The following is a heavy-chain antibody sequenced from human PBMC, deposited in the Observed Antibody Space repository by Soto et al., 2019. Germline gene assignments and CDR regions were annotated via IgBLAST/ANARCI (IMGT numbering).Heavy chain of an antibody. J-gene: IGHJ4*02. CDR3: AKDPEYYYDSSGYLY. CDR2: ISYDGSNK. CDR1: GFTFSSYG. D-gene: IGHD3-22*01. V-gene: IGHV3-30*18. Sequence: GGSLRLSCAASGFTFSSYGMHWVRQAPGKGLEWVAVISYDGSNKYYADSVKGRFTISRDSSKNTLYLQMNSLRAEDTAVYYCAKDPEYYYDSSGYLYWGQGTLVTVSS.